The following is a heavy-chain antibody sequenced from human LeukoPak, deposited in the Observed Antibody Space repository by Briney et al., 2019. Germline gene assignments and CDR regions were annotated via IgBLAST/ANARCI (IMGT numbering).Heavy chain of an antibody. V-gene: IGHV4-59*01. CDR2: IYYSGST. Sequence: SETLSLTCTVSGGSISTYYWSWIRQPRGKGLEWIGYIYYSGSTNYNPSLKSRVTISIDTSKNQFSLKLGSVTAADTAVYYCARGNWEVITPDYWGQGTLVTVSS. J-gene: IGHJ4*02. CDR3: ARGNWEVITPDY. D-gene: IGHD3-22*01. CDR1: GGSISTYY.